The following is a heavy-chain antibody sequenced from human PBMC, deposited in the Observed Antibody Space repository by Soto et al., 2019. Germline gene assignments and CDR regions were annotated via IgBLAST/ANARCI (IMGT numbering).Heavy chain of an antibody. V-gene: IGHV3-21*01. CDR2: ISSSSSYI. Sequence: PGGSLRLSCAASGFTFSSYSMNWVRQAPGKGLEWVSSISSSSSYIYYADSVKGRFTISRDNAKNSLYLQMNSLRAEDTAVYYCARPPAGAYYYYGMDVWGQGTTVTVSS. J-gene: IGHJ6*02. CDR3: ARPPAGAYYYYGMDV. CDR1: GFTFSSYS. D-gene: IGHD2-2*01.